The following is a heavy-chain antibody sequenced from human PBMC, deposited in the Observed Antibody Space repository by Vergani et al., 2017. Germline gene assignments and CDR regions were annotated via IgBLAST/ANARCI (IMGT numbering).Heavy chain of an antibody. J-gene: IGHJ4*02. CDR1: GFTFSNAW. V-gene: IGHV3-15*01. D-gene: IGHD3-3*01. CDR2: FKSKTDGGTT. Sequence: EVQLVESGGGLVKPGGSLRLSCAASGFTFSNAWMSWVRQAPGKGLEWVGRFKSKTDGGTTDYAAPVKGRFTISRDDSKNTLYLQMNSLRAEDTAVYYCARDPFRLVIYGKTGYYERGPFDYWGQGTLVTVSS. CDR3: ARDPFRLVIYGKTGYYERGPFDY.